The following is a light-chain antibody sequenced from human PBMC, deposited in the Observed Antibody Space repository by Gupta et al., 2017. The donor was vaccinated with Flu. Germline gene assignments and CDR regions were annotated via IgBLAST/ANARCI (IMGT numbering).Light chain of an antibody. J-gene: IGLJ2*01. CDR2: EVS. Sequence: QSALTQPPSASGYPGPSVTISCTGTSSDVGGYNYVSWYQQHPGKAPKLMIYEVSKRPAGVPDRFSGSKSGNTASLTVSGLQAEDEADYYCSSDAGSNNLVFGGGTKLTVL. CDR3: SSDAGSNNLV. V-gene: IGLV2-8*01. CDR1: SSDVGGYNY.